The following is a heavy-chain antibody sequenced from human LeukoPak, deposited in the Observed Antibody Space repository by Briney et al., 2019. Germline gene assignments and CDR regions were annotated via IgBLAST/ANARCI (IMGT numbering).Heavy chain of an antibody. V-gene: IGHV4-34*01. J-gene: IGHJ6*02. CDR2: INHSGST. CDR1: GGSFSGYY. Sequence: SETLSLTCAVYGGSFSGYYWSWIRQPPGKGLEWIGEINHSGSTNYNPSLKSRVTISVDTSKNQFSLKLSSVTAADTAVYYCARGFGGYDYGGYYYYYYGMDVWGQGTTVTVSS. CDR3: ARGFGGYDYGGYYYYYYGMDV. D-gene: IGHD5-12*01.